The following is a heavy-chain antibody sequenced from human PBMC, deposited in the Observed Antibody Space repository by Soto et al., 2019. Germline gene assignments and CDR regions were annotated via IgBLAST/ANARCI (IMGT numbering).Heavy chain of an antibody. CDR2: IFSSGTT. Sequence: SETLSLTCTVSGDSISSGNKYWSWIRQAPGKGLEWIGYIFSSGTTYYNPSLKSRLTMSLDTSQNQFSLKLNSVTAADTAVYFCARVPSPFDFYYAMDVWGQGTTVTVSS. V-gene: IGHV4-30-4*02. J-gene: IGHJ6*02. CDR3: ARVPSPFDFYYAMDV. D-gene: IGHD3-16*01. CDR1: GDSISSGNKY.